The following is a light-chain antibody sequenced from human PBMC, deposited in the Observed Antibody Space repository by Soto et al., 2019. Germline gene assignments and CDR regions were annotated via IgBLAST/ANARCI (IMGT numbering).Light chain of an antibody. CDR1: QSISSN. J-gene: IGKJ4*01. CDR3: QQRSDWPLT. V-gene: IGKV3-11*01. CDR2: DAS. Sequence: EVVLTQSPVTLSLSPGQRATLSCRASQSISSNLAWYQQKPGQAPRLLISDASNRATGIPARFSGSGSGTDFARTISSLEPEDFAVYYCQQRSDWPLTFGGGTKVDIK.